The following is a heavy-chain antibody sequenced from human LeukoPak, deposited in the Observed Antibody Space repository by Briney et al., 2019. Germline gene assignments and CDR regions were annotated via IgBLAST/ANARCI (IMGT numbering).Heavy chain of an antibody. J-gene: IGHJ6*03. Sequence: SVKVSCKASLGTFSSYAISWVRQAPGQGLEWMGGIIPIFGTANYAQKFQGRVTITTDESTSTAYMELSSLRSEDTAVYYCARAHTSTVTWYYYYYYMDVWGKGTTVAVSS. CDR1: LGTFSSYA. CDR2: IIPIFGTA. CDR3: ARAHTSTVTWYYYYYYMDV. D-gene: IGHD4-17*01. V-gene: IGHV1-69*05.